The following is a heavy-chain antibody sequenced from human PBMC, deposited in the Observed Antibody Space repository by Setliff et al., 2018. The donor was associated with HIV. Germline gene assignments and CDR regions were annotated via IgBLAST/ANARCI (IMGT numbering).Heavy chain of an antibody. CDR1: GFTFDDYG. CDR3: VRARIVIPAVIPAFDY. V-gene: IGHV3-20*04. D-gene: IGHD2-2*01. Sequence: GGSLRLSCGASGFTFDDYGMSWVRQAPGKGLEWVSGIGWNGGSTTYADSVKGRFTISRDNAKNSLYLHMNSLRAEDTAVYYCVRARIVIPAVIPAFDYWGQGALVTVSS. CDR2: IGWNGGST. J-gene: IGHJ4*02.